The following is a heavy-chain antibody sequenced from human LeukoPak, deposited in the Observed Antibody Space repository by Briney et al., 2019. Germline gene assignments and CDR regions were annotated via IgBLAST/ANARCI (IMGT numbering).Heavy chain of an antibody. D-gene: IGHD2-8*02. CDR2: IKQDGSEK. J-gene: IGHJ4*02. Sequence: GGSLRLSCAASGFTFSSYNMNWVRQAPGKGLEWVANIKQDGSEKYYVDSVKGRFTISRDNAKNSLYLQMNSLRAEDTAVYYCARDFRWWRYWGQGTLVTVSS. CDR3: ARDFRWWRY. CDR1: GFTFSSYN. V-gene: IGHV3-7*01.